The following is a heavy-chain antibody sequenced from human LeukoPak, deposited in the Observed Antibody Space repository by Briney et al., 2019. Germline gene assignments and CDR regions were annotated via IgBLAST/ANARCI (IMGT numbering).Heavy chain of an antibody. CDR1: GFSFRDYP. CDR2: ISAGADVI. CDR3: ARPLKEGGYYYGMDV. D-gene: IGHD1-14*01. V-gene: IGHV3-23*01. Sequence: PGGSLRLSCEAAGFSFRDYPMGWVRRASGKRLEWVSGISAGADVIFYADPVKGRFTISRDNSKNTLYLQMNSLRPEDTAVYYCARPLKEGGYYYGMDVWGQGTTVTVSS. J-gene: IGHJ6*02.